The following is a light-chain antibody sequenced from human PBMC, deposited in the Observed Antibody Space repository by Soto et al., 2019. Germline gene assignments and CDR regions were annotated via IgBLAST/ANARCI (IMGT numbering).Light chain of an antibody. CDR1: QSITKY. J-gene: IGKJ1*01. CDR3: QQYYGTVWT. V-gene: IGKV1-39*01. CDR2: AAS. Sequence: DIQMTQSPSSLSTSVGDRVTITCRASQSITKYLNWYQHKPGKAPKLLIYAASNLQSGVPSRFSGSGSGTEFSLTISTLQPEDFATYYCQQYYGTVWTFGQGTKVESK.